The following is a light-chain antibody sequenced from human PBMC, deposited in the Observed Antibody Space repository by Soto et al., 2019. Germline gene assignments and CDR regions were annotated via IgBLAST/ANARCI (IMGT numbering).Light chain of an antibody. CDR2: DAS. CDR1: QSVSSY. Sequence: SELILPTATLSLSPGERDTLSCTASQSVSSYLAWYQQKPGQAPKLLIYDASNRATGIPARFSGSGSGTDFTLTIISLEPEDFAVYDCQQRSNWPVTFGPGTKVDI. CDR3: QQRSNWPVT. V-gene: IGKV3-11*01. J-gene: IGKJ3*01.